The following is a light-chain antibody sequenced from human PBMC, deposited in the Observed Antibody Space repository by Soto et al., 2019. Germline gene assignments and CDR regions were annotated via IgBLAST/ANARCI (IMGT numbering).Light chain of an antibody. Sequence: DIVLTQSPDSLAVSLGGRATIKCKSSQSVLYSSNGKNYLAWYQQKPGQPPNLLIYWASTRKSGVPDRFSGSGSGTDFTLTISSLQAEDVAVYYCQQYDTLPITFGQETRLEIK. CDR3: QQYDTLPIT. V-gene: IGKV4-1*01. J-gene: IGKJ5*01. CDR2: WAS. CDR1: QSVLYSSNGKNY.